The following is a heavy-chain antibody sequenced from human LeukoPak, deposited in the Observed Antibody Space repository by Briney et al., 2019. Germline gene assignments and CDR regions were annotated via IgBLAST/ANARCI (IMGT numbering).Heavy chain of an antibody. CDR3: ARETTTVTADHFQH. CDR2: INPNSGVT. V-gene: IGHV1-2*02. Sequence: ASVKVSCKASGYTFTGYYMHWVRQVPGQGLEWMGGINPNSGVTNYAQKFQGRVTMTRDTSISTAYMELSRLRSDDTAVYYCARETTTVTADHFQHWGQGTLVTVSS. J-gene: IGHJ1*01. CDR1: GYTFTGYY. D-gene: IGHD4-17*01.